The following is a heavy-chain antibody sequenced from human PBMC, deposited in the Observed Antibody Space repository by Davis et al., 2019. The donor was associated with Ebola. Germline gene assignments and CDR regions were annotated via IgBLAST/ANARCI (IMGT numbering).Heavy chain of an antibody. CDR2: IYSGGST. D-gene: IGHD3-9*01. J-gene: IGHJ4*02. CDR1: GFTVSSNY. CDR3: ASRNFDWPVEEDY. V-gene: IGHV3-53*01. Sequence: PGGSLRLSCAASGFTVSSNYMSWVRQAPGKGLEWVSVIYSGGSTYYADSVKGRFTISRDNSKNTLYLQMNSLRAEDTAVYYCASRNFDWPVEEDYWGQGTLVTVSS.